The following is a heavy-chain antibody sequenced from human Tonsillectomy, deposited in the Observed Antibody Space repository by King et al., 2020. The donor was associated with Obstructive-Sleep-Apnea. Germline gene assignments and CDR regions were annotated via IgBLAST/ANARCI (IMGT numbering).Heavy chain of an antibody. J-gene: IGHJ3*02. CDR1: GFTFSSYW. CDR3: AREHYXDXXGDXXTDXXXX. Sequence: VQLVESGGGLVQPGGSLRLSCAASGFTFSSYWMSWVRQAPGKGLEWVANILQDGSEKYYLDSVEGRFTISRDNAKVYLQMNSLRAEDTALYFCAREHYXDXXGDXXTDXXXXXXXGTMVTVSS. D-gene: IGHD3-22*01. CDR2: ILQDGSEK. V-gene: IGHV3-7*03.